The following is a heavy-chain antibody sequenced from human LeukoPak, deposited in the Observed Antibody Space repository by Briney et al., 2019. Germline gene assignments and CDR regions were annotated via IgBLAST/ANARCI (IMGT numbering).Heavy chain of an antibody. CDR1: GFTFSSYA. CDR2: ISGSGGST. D-gene: IGHD1-26*01. V-gene: IGHV3-23*01. J-gene: IGHJ4*02. CDR3: AKDPYSGSSPGW. Sequence: GGSLRLSCAASGFTFSSYAMSWVRQAPGKGLEWVSAISGSGGSTYYADSVKGRFTTSRDNSKNTLYLQMNSLRAEDTAVYYCAKDPYSGSSPGWGGQETLVTVSS.